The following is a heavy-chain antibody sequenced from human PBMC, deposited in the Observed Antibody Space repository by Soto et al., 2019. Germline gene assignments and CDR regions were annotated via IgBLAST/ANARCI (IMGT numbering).Heavy chain of an antibody. Sequence: SETLSLTCAVYGGSFSGYYWSWIRQPPGKGLEWIGEINHSGSTNYNPSLKSRVTISVDTSKNQFSLKPSSVTAADTAVYYCARMPSQTYYDFWSGYYTNWFDPWGQGTLVTVSS. D-gene: IGHD3-3*01. J-gene: IGHJ5*02. CDR1: GGSFSGYY. V-gene: IGHV4-34*01. CDR2: INHSGST. CDR3: ARMPSQTYYDFWSGYYTNWFDP.